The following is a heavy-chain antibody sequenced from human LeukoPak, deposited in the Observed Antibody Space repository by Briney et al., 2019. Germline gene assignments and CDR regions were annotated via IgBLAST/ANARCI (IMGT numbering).Heavy chain of an antibody. CDR2: IYTSGST. CDR1: GGSISSGSYY. CDR3: AREDYCSSTSCYTHLDY. D-gene: IGHD2-2*02. Sequence: PSQTLSLTCTVSGGSISSGSYYWSWIRQPAGKGLEWIGRIYTSGSTNYSPSLKSRVTISVDTSKNQFSLKLSSVTAADTAVYYCAREDYCSSTSCYTHLDYWGQGTLVTVSS. V-gene: IGHV4-61*02. J-gene: IGHJ4*02.